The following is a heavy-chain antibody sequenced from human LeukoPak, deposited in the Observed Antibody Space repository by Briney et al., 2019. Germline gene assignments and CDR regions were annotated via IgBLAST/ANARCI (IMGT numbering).Heavy chain of an antibody. CDR1: GYTFPNFG. Sequence: ASVKVSCKASGYTFPNFGITWVRHAPGQGLEWMGWISPNSGNTKSAQKFQGRVTMTTDTSTSTAYMELRSLRSEDTAVYYCATPGYSYGPTDAFDIWGQGTMVTVSS. J-gene: IGHJ3*02. CDR2: ISPNSGNT. V-gene: IGHV1-18*01. CDR3: ATPGYSYGPTDAFDI. D-gene: IGHD5-18*01.